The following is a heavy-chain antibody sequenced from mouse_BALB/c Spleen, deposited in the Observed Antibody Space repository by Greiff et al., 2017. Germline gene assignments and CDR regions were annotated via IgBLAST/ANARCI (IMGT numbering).Heavy chain of an antibody. D-gene: IGHD2-3*01. Sequence: EVKLVESGGGLVKPGGSLKLSCAASGFTFSSYTMSWVRQTPEKRLEWVATISSGGSYTYYPDSVKGRFTISRDNAKNTLYLQMSSLKSEDTAMYYCTRDWDGYSFDYWGQGTTLTVSS. J-gene: IGHJ2*01. V-gene: IGHV5-6-4*01. CDR2: ISSGGSYT. CDR3: TRDWDGYSFDY. CDR1: GFTFSSYT.